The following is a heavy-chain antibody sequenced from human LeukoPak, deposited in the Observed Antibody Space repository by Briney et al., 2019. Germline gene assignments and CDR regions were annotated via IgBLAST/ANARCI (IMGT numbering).Heavy chain of an antibody. V-gene: IGHV1-8*03. CDR1: GYTFTGYY. D-gene: IGHD5-12*01. Sequence: ASVKVSCKASGYTFTGYYMHWVRQATGQGLEWMGWMNPNSGNTDYAQKFQGRFTITINTSISTAYMELSSLRSEDTAVYYCARAFGGHDEWYYFDYWGQGTLVTVSS. J-gene: IGHJ4*02. CDR3: ARAFGGHDEWYYFDY. CDR2: MNPNSGNT.